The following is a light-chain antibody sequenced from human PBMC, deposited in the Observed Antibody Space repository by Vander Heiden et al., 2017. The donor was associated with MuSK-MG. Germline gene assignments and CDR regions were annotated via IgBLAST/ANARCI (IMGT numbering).Light chain of an antibody. Sequence: DIQMIQSPSTLSAAVRDKVTITCRASQSISYWLAWYQQKPGKVPKLLIYEASSLEIAVPSTFTGTSSGTEFTLTISSLQPDDIATYYSQQDDSSVWTFGQGTKVEIK. CDR1: QSISYW. CDR2: EAS. CDR3: QQDDSSVWT. V-gene: IGKV1-5*03. J-gene: IGKJ1*01.